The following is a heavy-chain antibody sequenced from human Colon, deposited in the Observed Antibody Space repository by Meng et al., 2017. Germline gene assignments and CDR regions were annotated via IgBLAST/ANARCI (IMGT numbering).Heavy chain of an antibody. CDR1: GGSVSSGSYY. V-gene: IGHV4-61*01. CDR3: ARGPLHY. J-gene: IGHJ4*02. CDR2: IYYTGST. Sequence: VEPQEAGPGLVRPSETLSLTCTVSGGSVSSGSYYWSWIRQPPGKGLEWIGYIYYTGSTNYNPSLKSRVTISVDTSKNQFSLKLSSVTAADTAVYYCARGPLHYWGQGTLVTVSS.